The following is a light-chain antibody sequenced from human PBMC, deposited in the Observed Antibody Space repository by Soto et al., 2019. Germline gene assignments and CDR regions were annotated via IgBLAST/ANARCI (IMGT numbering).Light chain of an antibody. Sequence: IQMTQSPSTLSASVGDRVTISCRASQSISSGLAWFQQKPGKAPKLRIYKASSLESGVPSRFSGSGSGTEFTLTISSLQPDDFATDYCQQYNSYWTFGQGTKVDIK. J-gene: IGKJ1*01. V-gene: IGKV1-5*03. CDR2: KAS. CDR3: QQYNSYWT. CDR1: QSISSG.